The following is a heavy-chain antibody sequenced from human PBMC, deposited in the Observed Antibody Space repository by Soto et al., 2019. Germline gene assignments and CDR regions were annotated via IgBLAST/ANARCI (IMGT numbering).Heavy chain of an antibody. V-gene: IGHV4-59*01. CDR3: ARGGWSMDS. Sequence: SETLSLTCSVSGDSISSTYWSWIRQSPGKGLEWIGYIHYSGSTDYNPSLESRVTISVDTSENQFSLKLSSVTAADTAVYYCARGGWSMDSWGQGTLVTVSS. CDR1: GDSISSTY. CDR2: IHYSGST. D-gene: IGHD6-19*01. J-gene: IGHJ4*02.